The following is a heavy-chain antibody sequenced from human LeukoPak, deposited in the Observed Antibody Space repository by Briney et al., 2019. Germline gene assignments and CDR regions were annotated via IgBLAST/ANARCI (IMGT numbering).Heavy chain of an antibody. CDR1: GFTFSSYA. J-gene: IGHJ6*03. CDR2: ISGSGGST. Sequence: PGGSLRLSCAASGFTFSSYAMSWVRQAPGKGLEWVSAISGSGGSTYYADSVKGRFTISRDNSKNTLYLQMNSLRAEDTAVYYCAKDFVGYSTNGVCYTAPYYYYYMDVWGKGTTVTVSS. D-gene: IGHD2-8*01. V-gene: IGHV3-23*01. CDR3: AKDFVGYSTNGVCYTAPYYYYYMDV.